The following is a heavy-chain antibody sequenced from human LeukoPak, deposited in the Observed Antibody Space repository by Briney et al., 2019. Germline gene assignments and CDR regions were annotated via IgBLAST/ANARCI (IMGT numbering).Heavy chain of an antibody. CDR3: ARDLIFAHYFDY. V-gene: IGHV4-61*02. CDR2: IYTSGST. Sequence: SETLSLTCTVSGGSISSGSYYWSWIRQPAGKGLERIGRIYTSGSTNYNPSLKSRVTISVDTSKNQFSLKLSSVTAADTAVYYCARDLIFAHYFDYWGQGTLVTVSS. D-gene: IGHD3-16*01. J-gene: IGHJ4*02. CDR1: GGSISSGSYY.